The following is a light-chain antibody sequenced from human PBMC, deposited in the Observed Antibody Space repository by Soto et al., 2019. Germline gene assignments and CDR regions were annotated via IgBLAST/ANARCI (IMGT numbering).Light chain of an antibody. J-gene: IGLJ3*02. V-gene: IGLV2-23*02. CDR1: SSDVGSYNL. Sequence: QSALTPPASVSGSPGQSITISCTGTSSDVGSYNLVSWYQRHPGKAPKLLIYEVSKRPSGVSNRVSGSKSANTASLTISGPQAEDEAEYYCCSYTGSSTVEFGGGTKLTVL. CDR2: EVS. CDR3: CSYTGSSTVE.